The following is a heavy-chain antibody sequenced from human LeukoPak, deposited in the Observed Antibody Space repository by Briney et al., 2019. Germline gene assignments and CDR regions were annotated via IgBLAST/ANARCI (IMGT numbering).Heavy chain of an antibody. D-gene: IGHD3-22*01. CDR1: GGSISSSSYY. CDR3: ARHYYDSSGPHYKYGMDV. CDR2: IFHSGST. V-gene: IGHV4-61*05. J-gene: IGHJ6*02. Sequence: SETLSLTCTVSGGSISSSSYYWSWIRQPPGKGLEWIGYIFHSGSTNNNPSLKSRVTISVDTSKNQFSLKLSSVTAADTAVYYCARHYYDSSGPHYKYGMDVWGQGTTVTVSS.